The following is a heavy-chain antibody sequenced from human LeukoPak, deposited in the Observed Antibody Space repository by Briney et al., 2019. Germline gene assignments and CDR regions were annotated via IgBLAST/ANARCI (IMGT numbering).Heavy chain of an antibody. CDR1: GYTFTNFE. V-gene: IGHV1-8*02. Sequence: ASVKVSCKASGYTFTNFEINWVRQVAGQGLEWMGWMRPNSGETVNVQKFQGRVTMTRDISTSTAYMELTGLRSDDTAIYFCARGYCSGGGCYTAEYLPHWGQGTLVTVSS. CDR3: ARGYCSGGGCYTAEYLPH. D-gene: IGHD2-15*01. J-gene: IGHJ1*01. CDR2: MRPNSGET.